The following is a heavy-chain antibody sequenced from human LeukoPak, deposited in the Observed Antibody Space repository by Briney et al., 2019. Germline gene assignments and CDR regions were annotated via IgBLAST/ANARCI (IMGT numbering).Heavy chain of an antibody. CDR3: ARDQTPFY. Sequence: GGSLRLSCAASGFTFSNYAIHWVRQAPGKGLEWLAVISYDGTYKYYADSVKGRFTISRDNSENTLYLQMNSLRPEDTAVYYCARDQTPFYWGQGSLVTVSS. D-gene: IGHD2-15*01. J-gene: IGHJ4*02. CDR2: ISYDGTYK. CDR1: GFTFSNYA. V-gene: IGHV3-30*04.